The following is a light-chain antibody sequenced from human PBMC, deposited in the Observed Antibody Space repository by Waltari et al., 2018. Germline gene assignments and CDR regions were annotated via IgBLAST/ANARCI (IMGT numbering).Light chain of an antibody. CDR1: GGFVGSYNL. Sequence: QSALTQPASVSASLGQSITLSCTGTGGFVGSYNLVSWCQHHPGKAPKLIISDDTERPSGASPRFSGTKSGNTASLTISGLLAEDEADYYCCSYAGRPSSYVIFGGGTRLTVL. CDR2: DDT. CDR3: CSYAGRPSSYVI. J-gene: IGLJ2*01. V-gene: IGLV2-23*01.